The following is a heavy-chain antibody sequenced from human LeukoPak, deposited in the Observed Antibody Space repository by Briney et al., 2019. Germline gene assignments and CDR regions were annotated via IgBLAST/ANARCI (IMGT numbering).Heavy chain of an antibody. Sequence: GGSLRLSCVASGFTFSNYAMSWVRQAPGKGLEWISYISSSTSTIYYADSVKGRFTISRDNAKNSLYLQMNSLRDEDTAVYYCARAQYYDSSGYYYEDYFQHWGQGTPVTVSS. CDR3: ARAQYYDSSGYYYEDYFQH. J-gene: IGHJ1*01. CDR1: GFTFSNYA. V-gene: IGHV3-48*02. D-gene: IGHD3-22*01. CDR2: ISSSTSTI.